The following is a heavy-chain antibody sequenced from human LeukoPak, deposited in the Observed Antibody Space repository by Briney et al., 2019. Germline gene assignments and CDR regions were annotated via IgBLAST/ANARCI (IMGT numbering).Heavy chain of an antibody. D-gene: IGHD3-22*01. J-gene: IGHJ4*02. CDR2: INPNSGGT. CDR3: ARATYYYDRPFDY. V-gene: IGHV1-2*06. Sequence: ASVKVSCKASGYTFTGYYMHWVRQAAGQGLEWMGRINPNSGGTNYAQKFQGRVTMTRDTSISTAYMELSRLRSDDTAVYYCARATYYYDRPFDYWGQGTLVTVSS. CDR1: GYTFTGYY.